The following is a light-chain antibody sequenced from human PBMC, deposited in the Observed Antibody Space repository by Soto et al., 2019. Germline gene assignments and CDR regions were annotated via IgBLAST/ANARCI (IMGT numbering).Light chain of an antibody. V-gene: IGLV1-40*01. CDR1: SSNIGAGYD. Sequence: QPVLTHPPSVSGAPGQRVTISCTGSSSNIGAGYDVHWYQQLPGTAPKLLIYGNSNRPSGVPDRFSGSKSGTSASLAITGLQAEDEADYYCQSYDSSLSGLYVFGTGTKLTVL. CDR2: GNS. J-gene: IGLJ1*01. CDR3: QSYDSSLSGLYV.